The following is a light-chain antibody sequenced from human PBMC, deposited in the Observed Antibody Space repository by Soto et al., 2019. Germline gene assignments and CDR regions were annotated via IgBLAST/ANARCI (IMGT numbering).Light chain of an antibody. Sequence: ETVLTQSPGTLSLSPGERATLSCRASQSVSSSYLAWYQQKHGQAPRLLIYGASSRATGIPDRFSGSGSGTDFPLTISRLEPEDFAVYYCQQYGSSPPSWTFGQGTKVEIK. CDR1: QSVSSSY. J-gene: IGKJ1*01. CDR2: GAS. V-gene: IGKV3-20*01. CDR3: QQYGSSPPSWT.